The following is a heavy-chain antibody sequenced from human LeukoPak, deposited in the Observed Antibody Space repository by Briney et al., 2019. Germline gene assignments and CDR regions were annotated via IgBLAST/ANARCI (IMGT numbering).Heavy chain of an antibody. Sequence: PGGSLRLSCAASGFTFSIYAMSSVRQAPGKGLEWVPGISGSGGSTYYADSVKGRFTIPRDHSKNTLYMQMNSLRAAGTAINVRAEIEWLVPHFDPSGEGTLVTASP. V-gene: IGHV3-23*01. D-gene: IGHD6-19*01. CDR3: AEIEWLVPHFDP. J-gene: IGHJ4*01. CDR2: ISGSGGST. CDR1: GFTFSIYA.